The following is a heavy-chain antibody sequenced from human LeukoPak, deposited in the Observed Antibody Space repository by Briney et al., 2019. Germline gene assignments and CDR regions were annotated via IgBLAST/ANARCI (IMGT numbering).Heavy chain of an antibody. CDR2: IYYSGST. D-gene: IGHD2-2*01. CDR1: GGSISSSSYY. V-gene: IGHV4-39*07. CDR3: ARAPEDIVVVPAAPNYYYYGMDV. Sequence: SETLSLTCTVSGGSISSSSYYWGWIRQPPGKGLEWIGSIYYSGSTYYNPSLKSRVTISVDTSKNQFSLKLSSVTAADTAVYYCARAPEDIVVVPAAPNYYYYGMDVWGQGTTVTVSS. J-gene: IGHJ6*02.